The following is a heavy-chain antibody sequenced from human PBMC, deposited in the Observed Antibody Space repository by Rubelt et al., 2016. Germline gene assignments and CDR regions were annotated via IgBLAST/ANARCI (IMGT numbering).Heavy chain of an antibody. CDR3: ASFLRGYYYYGMDV. D-gene: IGHD2/OR15-2a*01. CDR1: GDSISGSTDY. CDR2: IYNHGSA. V-gene: IGHV4-39*02. J-gene: IGHJ6*02. Sequence: QLQLHESGPGLVKPSETLALTCTVSGDSISGSTDYWGWIRQPPGKGLEWIGSIYNHGSAYYNPSLESRVTLSVDTTKNHFSLKVRSVTAADTAVYFCASFLRGYYYYGMDVWGQGTTVTVSS.